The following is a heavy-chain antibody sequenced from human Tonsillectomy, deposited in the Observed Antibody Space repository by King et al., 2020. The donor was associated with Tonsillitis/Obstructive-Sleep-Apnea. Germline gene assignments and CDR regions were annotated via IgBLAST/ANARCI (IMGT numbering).Heavy chain of an antibody. D-gene: IGHD6-19*01. CDR3: TRSGYSSGWDYFHY. V-gene: IGHV3-49*04. Sequence: VQLVESGGGLVQPGRSLRLSCTASGFTFGDYAMSWVRQAPGKGLEWVGFIRSKAYGGTTEYAASVKGRFTISRDDSKSIAYLQMNSLKTEDTAVYYCTRSGYSSGWDYFHYWGQGTLVTVSS. CDR2: IRSKAYGGTT. CDR1: GFTFGDYA. J-gene: IGHJ4*02.